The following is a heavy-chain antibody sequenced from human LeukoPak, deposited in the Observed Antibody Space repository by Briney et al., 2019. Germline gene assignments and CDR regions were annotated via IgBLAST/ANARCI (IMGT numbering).Heavy chain of an antibody. J-gene: IGHJ4*02. CDR1: GGSISSSSYY. D-gene: IGHD3-9*01. V-gene: IGHV4-39*01. Sequence: KPSETLSLTCTVSGGSISSSSYYWGWIRQPPGKGLEWIGSIYYSGNTYYNPSLKSRVTISVDTSKNQFSLKLSSVTAADTAVYYCARGYYDALTGHPKNFDYWGQGTLVTVSS. CDR2: IYYSGNT. CDR3: ARGYYDALTGHPKNFDY.